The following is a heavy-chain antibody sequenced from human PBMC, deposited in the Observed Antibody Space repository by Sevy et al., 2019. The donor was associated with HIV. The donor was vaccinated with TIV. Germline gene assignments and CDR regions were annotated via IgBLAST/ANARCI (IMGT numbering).Heavy chain of an antibody. CDR2: ITGGGSST. J-gene: IGHJ4*02. CDR1: GFTFSSYA. D-gene: IGHD6-13*01. CDR3: AKGQQVQPRIYDC. Sequence: GGSLRLSCAASGFTFSSYAMTWVRQAPGKGLEWVSAITGGGSSTYYADSVKGRFIISRDNSKNTLYLQMSSLRAEDTAVYYCAKGQQVQPRIYDCWGQGTLVTVSS. V-gene: IGHV3-23*01.